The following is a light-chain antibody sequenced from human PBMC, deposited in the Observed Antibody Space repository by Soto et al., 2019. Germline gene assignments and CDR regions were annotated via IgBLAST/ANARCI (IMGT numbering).Light chain of an antibody. CDR2: SDN. Sequence: QSVLTQPPSAAGTPGQRVTISCSGSNSNIGSNIVSWYQQLPGTAPKLLIYSDNHRPSGVPDRFSGSQSGTSASLAISGLQSDDEADYYCAAWDDSLHGYVFGAGTKLTVL. CDR3: AAWDDSLHGYV. CDR1: NSNIGSNI. V-gene: IGLV1-44*01. J-gene: IGLJ1*01.